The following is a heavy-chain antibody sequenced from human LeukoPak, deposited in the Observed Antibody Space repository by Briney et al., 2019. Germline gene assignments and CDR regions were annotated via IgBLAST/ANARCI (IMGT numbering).Heavy chain of an antibody. D-gene: IGHD3-10*01. J-gene: IGHJ3*02. V-gene: IGHV4-59*01. CDR3: AQGRGASGAFDI. Sequence: PSETLSLTCTVSGGSISSYYWSWIRQPPGKGLEWIGYIYYSGSTNYNPSLKSRVTISVDTSKNQSSLKLSSVTAADTAVYYCAQGRGASGAFDIWGQGTMVTVSS. CDR2: IYYSGST. CDR1: GGSISSYY.